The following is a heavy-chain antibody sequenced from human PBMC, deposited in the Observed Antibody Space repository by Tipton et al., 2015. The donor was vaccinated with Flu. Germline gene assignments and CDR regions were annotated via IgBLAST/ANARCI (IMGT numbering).Heavy chain of an antibody. CDR1: GYTFTGYY. D-gene: IGHD2-15*01. V-gene: IGHV1-2*02. CDR3: ARVWYCGGGSCSDAFDI. Sequence: QLVQSGAEVKKPGASVKVSFKASGYTFTGYYMHWVRQAPGQGLEWMGWINPNSGGTNYAQKFQGRVTMTRDTSISTAYMELSRLRSDDAAVYYCARVWYCGGGSCSDAFDIWGQGTMVTVSS. CDR2: INPNSGGT. J-gene: IGHJ3*02.